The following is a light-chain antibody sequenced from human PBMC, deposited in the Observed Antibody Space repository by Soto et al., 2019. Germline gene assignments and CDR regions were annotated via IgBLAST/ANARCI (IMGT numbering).Light chain of an antibody. CDR1: QSVSSSY. J-gene: IGKJ4*01. CDR2: GAS. Sequence: EIVLTQSPGTLSLSPGERAARSCRASQSVSSSYLAWYQQKPGQAPRLLIYGASSRATGIPDRFSGGGSGTDFTLTISRLEPEDFAVYYCQQFSSYPLTFGGGTKVDIK. CDR3: QQFSSYPLT. V-gene: IGKV3-20*01.